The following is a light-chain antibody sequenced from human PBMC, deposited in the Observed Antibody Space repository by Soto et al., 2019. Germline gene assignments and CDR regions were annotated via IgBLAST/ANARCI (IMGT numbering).Light chain of an antibody. V-gene: IGLV1-40*01. Sequence: QSVLTQPPSVSGAPGQRVTISCTGSSSNFGAGYDVHWYQQLPGTAPKLLIYGNSNRPSGVPDRFSGSKSGTSASLAITGLQAEDEADYYCQSYDSSLSAYVFGTGNKVTVL. CDR3: QSYDSSLSAYV. CDR1: SSNFGAGYD. J-gene: IGLJ1*01. CDR2: GNS.